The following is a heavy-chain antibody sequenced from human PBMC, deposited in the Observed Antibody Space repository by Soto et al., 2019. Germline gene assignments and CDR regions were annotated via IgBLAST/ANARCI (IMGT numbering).Heavy chain of an antibody. V-gene: IGHV4-4*02. CDR3: ARMEAAGTNFDY. CDR2: IYHSGST. J-gene: IGHJ4*02. D-gene: IGHD6-13*01. CDR1: GGSISSSNW. Sequence: QVQLQESGPGLVKPSGTLSLTCAVSGGSISSSNWWSWVRQPPGKGLEWIGEIYHSGSTNYNPSPEARVSISVNKSKNRVTPKLSLVTAADTAVDYCARMEAAGTNFDYWGQGTLVTVSS.